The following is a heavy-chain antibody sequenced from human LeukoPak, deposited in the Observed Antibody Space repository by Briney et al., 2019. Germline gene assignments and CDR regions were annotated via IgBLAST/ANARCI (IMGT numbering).Heavy chain of an antibody. CDR3: ARARMATGYSTDAFDI. J-gene: IGHJ3*02. Sequence: PGGSLRLSCAASGFTFSSYSLNWVRQAPGKGLEWGSFISGSSSYIYYADSVNGRFNISRDNAKNSLYLQMNSLRAEDTAVYYCARARMATGYSTDAFDIWGQGTMVTVS. D-gene: IGHD5-24*01. V-gene: IGHV3-21*01. CDR1: GFTFSSYS. CDR2: ISGSSSYI.